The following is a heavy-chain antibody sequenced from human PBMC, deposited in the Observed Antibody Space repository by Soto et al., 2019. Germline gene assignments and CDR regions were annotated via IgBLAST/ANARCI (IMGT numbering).Heavy chain of an antibody. J-gene: IGHJ5*02. CDR2: ISAYNGNT. CDR3: ARVSSIAAPTSWFDP. Sequence: ASVEVSCKXSGYTFTSYGISWVRQAPGQGLEWMGWISAYNGNTNYAQKLQGRVTMTTDTSTSTAYMELRSLRSDDTAVYYCARVSSIAAPTSWFDPWGQGTLVTVSS. CDR1: GYTFTSYG. V-gene: IGHV1-18*01. D-gene: IGHD6-6*01.